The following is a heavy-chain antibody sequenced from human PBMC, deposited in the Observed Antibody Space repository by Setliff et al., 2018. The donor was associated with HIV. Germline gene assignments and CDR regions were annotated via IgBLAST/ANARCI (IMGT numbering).Heavy chain of an antibody. V-gene: IGHV1-18*01. CDR2: ISAYNGNT. Sequence: GASVKVSCKASGGPFSSYPISWVRQAPGQGLEWMGWISAYNGNTNYAQKLQGRVTMTTDTSTSTAYMELRSLRSDDTAVYYCARFEGRDKRGYSYGAYYYYMDVWGKGTTVTVSS. J-gene: IGHJ6*03. CDR3: ARFEGRDKRGYSYGAYYYYMDV. CDR1: GGPFSSYP. D-gene: IGHD5-18*01.